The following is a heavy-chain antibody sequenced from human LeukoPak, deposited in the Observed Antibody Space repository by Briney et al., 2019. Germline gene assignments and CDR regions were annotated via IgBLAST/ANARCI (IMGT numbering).Heavy chain of an antibody. Sequence: PSETLSLTCTVSGGSISSSSYYWGWIRQPPGKGLEWIGSIYYSGSTYYNPSLKSRVTISVDTSKNQFSLKLSSVTAADTAVYYCARLLRLGELSLFDYWGQGTLVTVSS. CDR3: ARLLRLGELSLFDY. CDR1: GGSISSSSYY. D-gene: IGHD3-16*02. J-gene: IGHJ4*02. V-gene: IGHV4-39*01. CDR2: IYYSGST.